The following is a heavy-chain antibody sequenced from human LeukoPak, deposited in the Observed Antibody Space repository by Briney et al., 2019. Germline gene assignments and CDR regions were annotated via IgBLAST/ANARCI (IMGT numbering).Heavy chain of an antibody. CDR3: ARVFDYGDFYFDF. D-gene: IGHD4-17*01. CDR2: TSASGST. J-gene: IGHJ4*02. V-gene: IGHV4-4*07. Sequence: SETLSLTCTVSGASISSFYWSWIRQPAGKGLEWIGRTSASGSTNYKPSLKSRVTMSVDRSKNQFPLKLTSVTAADTAVYYCARVFDYGDFYFDFWGQGTLVTVSS. CDR1: GASISSFY.